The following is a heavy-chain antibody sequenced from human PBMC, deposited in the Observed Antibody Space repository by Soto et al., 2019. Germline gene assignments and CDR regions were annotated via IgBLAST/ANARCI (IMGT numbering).Heavy chain of an antibody. CDR1: GFTFSSYG. V-gene: IGHV3-30*18. Sequence: QVQLVESGGGVVQPGRSLRLSCAASGFTFSSYGMHWVRQAPGKGLEWVAVISYDGSNKYYADSVKGRFTISRDNSKNTLHLQMNSLRAEDTAVYYCANPGGDDAFDIWGQGTMVTVSS. CDR3: ANPGGDDAFDI. CDR2: ISYDGSNK. J-gene: IGHJ3*02. D-gene: IGHD3-16*01.